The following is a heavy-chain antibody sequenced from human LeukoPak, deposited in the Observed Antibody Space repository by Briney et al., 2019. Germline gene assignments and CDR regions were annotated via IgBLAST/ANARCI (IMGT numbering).Heavy chain of an antibody. Sequence: GGSLRLSCAASGFTFSSYVMNWVRQAPGKGLEWVAVISYDGSNKYYADSVKGRFTISRDNSKNTLYLQMNSLRAEDTAVYYCAKGFKVNYYYYYMDVWGKGTTVTISS. CDR1: GFTFSSYV. CDR3: AKGFKVNYYYYYMDV. CDR2: ISYDGSNK. V-gene: IGHV3-30*04. J-gene: IGHJ6*03. D-gene: IGHD2-21*01.